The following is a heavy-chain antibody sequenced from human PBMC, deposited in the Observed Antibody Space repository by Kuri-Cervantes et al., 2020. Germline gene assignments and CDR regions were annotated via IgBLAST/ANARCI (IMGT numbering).Heavy chain of an antibody. Sequence: SETLSLTCTVSGGSISSGGYYWSWIRQSPGRGLEWIGYIYYSGSTYYSPSLKSLITISVDTSKNQFSLKLSSVTAADTAVYYCARAPHCSSTSCSGDYFDYWGQGTLVTVSS. CDR3: ARAPHCSSTSCSGDYFDY. CDR1: GGSISSGGYY. V-gene: IGHV4-31*01. J-gene: IGHJ4*02. D-gene: IGHD2-2*01. CDR2: IYYSGST.